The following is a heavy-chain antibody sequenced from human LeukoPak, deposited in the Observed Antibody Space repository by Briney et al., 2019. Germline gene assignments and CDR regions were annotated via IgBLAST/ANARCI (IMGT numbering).Heavy chain of an antibody. V-gene: IGHV1-46*01. CDR2: INPSGGRT. CDR1: GNTFTSYY. CDR3: ARGVGATSSLGWFDP. J-gene: IGHJ5*02. Sequence: ASVKVSCRASGNTFTSYYIHWVRQAPGQGLEWMGIINPSGGRTSSAQKFQGRVTMTRDTSTSTVYMELSSLRSEDTAVYYCARGVGATSSLGWFDPWGQGTLVTVSS. D-gene: IGHD1-26*01.